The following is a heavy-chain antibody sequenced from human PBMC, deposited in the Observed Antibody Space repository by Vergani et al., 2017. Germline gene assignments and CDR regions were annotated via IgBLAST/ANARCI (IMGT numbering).Heavy chain of an antibody. CDR3: AKDRDRIELDY. D-gene: IGHD3-16*02. Sequence: EVQLVESGGGLVQPGRSLRLSCAASGFTFDDYAMHWVRQAPGKGLEWVSGISWNSGSIGYADSVKGRFTISRDNAKNSLYLQMNSLRAEDTALYYCAKDRDRIELDYWGQGTLVTVSS. J-gene: IGHJ4*02. V-gene: IGHV3-9*01. CDR2: ISWNSGSI. CDR1: GFTFDDYA.